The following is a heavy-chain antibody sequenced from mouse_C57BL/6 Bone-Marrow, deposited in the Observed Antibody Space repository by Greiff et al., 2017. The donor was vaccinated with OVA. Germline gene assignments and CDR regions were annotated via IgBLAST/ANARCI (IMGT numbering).Heavy chain of an antibody. CDR1: GYTFTDYE. D-gene: IGHD1-1*01. Sequence: QVQLQQSGAELVRPGASVTLSCKASGYTFTDYEMHWVKQTPVHGLEWIGAIDPETGGTAYNQKFKGKAILTADKSSSTAFMELRSLTSEDSAVYYCTRRGLLLRYWYFDVWGTGTTVTVSS. V-gene: IGHV1-15*01. CDR2: IDPETGGT. CDR3: TRRGLLLRYWYFDV. J-gene: IGHJ1*03.